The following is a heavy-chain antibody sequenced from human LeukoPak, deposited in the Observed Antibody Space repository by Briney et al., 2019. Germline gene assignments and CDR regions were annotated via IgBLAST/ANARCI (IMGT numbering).Heavy chain of an antibody. CDR1: RLTLSRHS. CDR2: ISSSSSYI. V-gene: IGHV3-21*05. Sequence: GGSLRLSCEASRLTLSRHSMNWVRQAPGKGLEWVSYISSSSSYIYYADSVKGRFTISRDNAKNSLYLQMNSLRAEDTAVYYCARARAEYYYDSSGYYSEYWGQGTLVTVSS. D-gene: IGHD3-22*01. J-gene: IGHJ4*02. CDR3: ARARAEYYYDSSGYYSEY.